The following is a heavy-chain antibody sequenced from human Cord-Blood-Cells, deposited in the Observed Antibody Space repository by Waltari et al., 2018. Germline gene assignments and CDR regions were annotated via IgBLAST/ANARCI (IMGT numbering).Heavy chain of an antibody. CDR2: IYYSGGT. CDR3: ARLPWGDGYEGY. V-gene: IGHV4-39*01. J-gene: IGHJ4*02. D-gene: IGHD5-12*01. CDR1: GGSISSSSYY. Sequence: QLQLQESGPGLVKPSETLSLTCTVSGGSISSSSYYWGWIRQPPGKGLEWIGGIYYSGGTSYNPSLKSRVTISVDTSKNQFSLKLSSVTAADTAVYYCARLPWGDGYEGYWGQGTLVTVSS.